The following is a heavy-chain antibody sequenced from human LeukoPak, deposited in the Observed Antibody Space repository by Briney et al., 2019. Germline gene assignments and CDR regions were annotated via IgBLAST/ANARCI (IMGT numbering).Heavy chain of an antibody. CDR2: INHSGST. CDR1: GGSFSGYY. J-gene: IGHJ4*02. D-gene: IGHD6-6*01. Sequence: ASETLSLTCGVYGGSFSGYYWNWIRQPPGKGLEWIGEINHSGSTNYNPSLKSRVTISVDTSKNQFSLKLNSVTAADTAVYYCARGPSIADPIDYWGQGTLVTVSS. V-gene: IGHV4-34*01. CDR3: ARGPSIADPIDY.